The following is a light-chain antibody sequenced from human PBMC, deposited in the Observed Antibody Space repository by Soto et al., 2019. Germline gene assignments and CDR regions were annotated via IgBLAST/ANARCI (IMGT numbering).Light chain of an antibody. CDR3: SSFAGGGNPVL. CDR1: SSDVGGYNY. Sequence: QSALTQPPSASGALGQSVTISCTGTSSDVGGYNYVSWHQQHPGKAPKVMIYEVTKRPPGVPDRLSGYKSGNTASLTVSGLQAEDEADYYCSSFAGGGNPVLLGGGTKLTVL. CDR2: EVT. J-gene: IGLJ2*01. V-gene: IGLV2-8*01.